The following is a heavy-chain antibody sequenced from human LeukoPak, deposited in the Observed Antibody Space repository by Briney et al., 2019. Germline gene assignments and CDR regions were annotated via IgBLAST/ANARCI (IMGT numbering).Heavy chain of an antibody. CDR1: GGTFSSYA. CDR3: ARVSGTYYYWFDP. Sequence: ASVKVSCKASGGTFSSYAISWVRQAPGQGLEWMGGIIPIFGTANYAQKFQGRVTITADESTSTAYMELSSLRSDDTAVYYCARVSGTYYYWFDPWGQGTLVTVSS. V-gene: IGHV1-69*13. CDR2: IIPIFGTA. J-gene: IGHJ5*02. D-gene: IGHD1-26*01.